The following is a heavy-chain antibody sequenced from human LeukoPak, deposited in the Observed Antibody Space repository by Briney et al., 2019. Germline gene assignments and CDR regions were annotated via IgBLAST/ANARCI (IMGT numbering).Heavy chain of an antibody. D-gene: IGHD5-12*01. CDR2: MNPNSGNT. J-gene: IGHJ4*02. CDR3: ARLYSGYDLGTDY. CDR1: GYTFTSYD. Sequence: ASVKVSCKASGYTFTSYDINWVRQATGQGLEWMGWMNPNSGNTGYAQKFQGRVTITRNTSKSTAYMELSSLRSEDTAVYYCARLYSGYDLGTDYWGQGTLVTVSS. V-gene: IGHV1-8*03.